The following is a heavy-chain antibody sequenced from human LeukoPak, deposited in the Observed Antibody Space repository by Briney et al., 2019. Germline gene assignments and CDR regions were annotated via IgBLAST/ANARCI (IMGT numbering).Heavy chain of an antibody. V-gene: IGHV4-4*07. CDR3: ARVQYSSSVDS. J-gene: IGHJ4*02. D-gene: IGHD6-6*01. CDR2: IHTRST. Sequence: SETLSLTCTVSGGSISSYYWSWIRQPAGKGLEWIGRIHTRSTNYNPSLKSRVTMSVDTSKNQFSLKLSSVTAADTAVYYCARVQYSSSVDSWGQGTLVTVSS. CDR1: GGSISSYY.